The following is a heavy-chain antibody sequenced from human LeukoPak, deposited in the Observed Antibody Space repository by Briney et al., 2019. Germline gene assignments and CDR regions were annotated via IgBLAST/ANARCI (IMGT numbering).Heavy chain of an antibody. V-gene: IGHV3-21*01. CDR2: ISSSSSYI. D-gene: IGHD3-10*01. CDR3: ARGAPYYYGSGRGYLDY. CDR1: GFIFSTHW. J-gene: IGHJ4*02. Sequence: GGSLRLSCAASGFIFSTHWMNWVRQAPGKGLEWVSSISSSSSYIYYADSVKGRFTISRDNAKNSLYLQMNSLRAEDTAVYYCARGAPYYYGSGRGYLDYWGQGTLVTVSS.